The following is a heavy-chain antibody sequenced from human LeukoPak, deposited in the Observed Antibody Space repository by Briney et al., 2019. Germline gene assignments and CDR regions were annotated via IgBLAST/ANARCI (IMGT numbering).Heavy chain of an antibody. CDR2: MNPNTGNT. Sequence: ASVKVSCKASGYTFTNYDINWVRQATGQGLEWMGWMNPNTGNTGYAQKFQGRVTMTRDTSTSTVYMELSSLRSEDTAVYYCARENRVVPAARYYMDVWGKGTTVTISS. CDR3: ARENRVVPAARYYMDV. CDR1: GYTFTNYD. V-gene: IGHV1-8*02. J-gene: IGHJ6*03. D-gene: IGHD2-2*01.